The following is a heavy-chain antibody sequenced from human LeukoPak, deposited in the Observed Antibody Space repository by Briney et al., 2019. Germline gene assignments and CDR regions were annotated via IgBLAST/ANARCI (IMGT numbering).Heavy chain of an antibody. D-gene: IGHD6-19*01. CDR3: AKGYGWQWLVFDY. CDR1: GFTFSSYG. CDR2: ISYDGSNK. J-gene: IGHJ4*02. Sequence: PGRSLRLSCAASGFTFSSYGMHWVRQAPGKGLEWVAVISYDGSNKYYADSVKGRFTISRDNSKNTLYLQMNSLRAEDTAVYYCAKGYGWQWLVFDYWGQGTLVTVSS. V-gene: IGHV3-30*18.